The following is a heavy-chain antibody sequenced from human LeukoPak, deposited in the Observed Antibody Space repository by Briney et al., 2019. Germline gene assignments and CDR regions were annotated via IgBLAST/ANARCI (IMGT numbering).Heavy chain of an antibody. V-gene: IGHV4-30-4*01. CDR2: IYYSGST. Sequence: SETLSLTCTVSGGSISSGDYYWSWIRQPPGKGLEWIGYIYYSGSTYYNPSLKSRVTISVDTSKNQFSLKLSSVTAADTAVYYSAAGFGELFDYWGQGTLVTVSS. CDR1: GGSISSGDYY. J-gene: IGHJ4*02. D-gene: IGHD3-10*01. CDR3: AAGFGELFDY.